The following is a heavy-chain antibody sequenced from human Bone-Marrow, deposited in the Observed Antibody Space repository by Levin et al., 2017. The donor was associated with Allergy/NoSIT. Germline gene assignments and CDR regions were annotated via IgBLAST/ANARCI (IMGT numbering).Heavy chain of an antibody. CDR3: ATTTTSPYNYMDV. V-gene: IGHV3-74*01. D-gene: IGHD1-26*01. Sequence: GGSLRLSCAASGFTFSSYWMHWVRQAPGKGLVWVSRINSDGASTSYADSVKGRFTISRDNVKRTLYLQMNSLRAEDTAVYYCATTTTSPYNYMDVWGKGTTVTVSS. J-gene: IGHJ6*03. CDR2: INSDGAST. CDR1: GFTFSSYW.